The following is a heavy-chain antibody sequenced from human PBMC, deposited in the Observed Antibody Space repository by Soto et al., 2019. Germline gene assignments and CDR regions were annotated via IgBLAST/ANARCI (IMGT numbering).Heavy chain of an antibody. V-gene: IGHV3-74*01. CDR1: KFSFNNYW. CDR2: INHDGSKT. J-gene: IGHJ4*02. Sequence: GGSLRLSCAASKFSFNNYWMHWVRQVPGKGPAWVSRINHDGSKTEYADSVKGRFTISRDNTNNTLYLQMDSLRVGDTAMYYCVREPWGFSGTWYDYWGQGTLVTVSS. CDR3: VREPWGFSGTWYDY. D-gene: IGHD6-13*01.